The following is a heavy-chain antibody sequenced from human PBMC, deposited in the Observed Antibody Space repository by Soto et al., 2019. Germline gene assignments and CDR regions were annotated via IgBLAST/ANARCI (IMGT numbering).Heavy chain of an antibody. D-gene: IGHD3-10*01. CDR1: GDSISSGGHY. J-gene: IGHJ3*01. CDR2: IYYSGST. Sequence: QVQLQESGPGLVKPSQTLSLTCTVSGDSISSGGHYWTWIRQLPGKGLEWIGYIYYSGSTYYNPSLESRVTISVDTSKNQFSLKLSSVTAADTAVYYCARDLFGDWGQGTMVTVSS. V-gene: IGHV4-31*03. CDR3: ARDLFGD.